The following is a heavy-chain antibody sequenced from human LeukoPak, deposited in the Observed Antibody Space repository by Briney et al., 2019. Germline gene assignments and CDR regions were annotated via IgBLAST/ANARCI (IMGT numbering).Heavy chain of an antibody. V-gene: IGHV3-23*01. CDR1: GFTFSSYA. J-gene: IGHJ4*02. CDR2: ISGSGGST. CDR3: ARGGLGYCSSTSCYFDY. Sequence: GGSLRLSCAASGFTFSSYAMSWVRQAPGKGLEWVSAISGSGGSTYYADSVKGRFTISRDNSKNTLYLQMNSLRAEDTAVYYCARGGLGYCSSTSCYFDYWGQGTLVTVSS. D-gene: IGHD2-2*01.